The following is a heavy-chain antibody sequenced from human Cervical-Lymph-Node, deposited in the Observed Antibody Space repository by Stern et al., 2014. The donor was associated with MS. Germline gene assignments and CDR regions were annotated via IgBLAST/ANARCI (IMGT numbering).Heavy chain of an antibody. CDR1: GGSISSGGYY. CDR3: ARAPYCSGGSCYTRLFDY. V-gene: IGHV4-31*03. CDR2: IYYSGST. J-gene: IGHJ4*02. D-gene: IGHD2-15*01. Sequence: QLQLQESGPGLVKPSQTLSLTCTVSGGSISSGGYYWSWIRQHPGKGLEXIGYIYYSGSTYYNPSLKSRVTISVDTSKNQFSLKLSSVTAADTAVYYCARAPYCSGGSCYTRLFDYWGQGTLVTVSS.